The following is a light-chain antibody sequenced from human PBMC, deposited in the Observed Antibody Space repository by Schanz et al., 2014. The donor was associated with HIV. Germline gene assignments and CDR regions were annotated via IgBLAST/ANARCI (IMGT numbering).Light chain of an antibody. J-gene: IGKJ2*01. CDR2: ASS. Sequence: DIQMTQSPSSLSASVGDRVTITCRASQDISISLNWYQQKPGKAPQLLIYASSLLHTGVPSRFSGSGSGTHFTLTITSLQFDDFATYYCQQSYSATPYTFGQGTKVET. CDR1: QDISIS. CDR3: QQSYSATPYT. V-gene: IGKV1-39*01.